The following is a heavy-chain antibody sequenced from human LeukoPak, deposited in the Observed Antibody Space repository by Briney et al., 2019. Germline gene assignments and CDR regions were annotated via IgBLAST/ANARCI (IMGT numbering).Heavy chain of an antibody. CDR2: INHSGST. Sequence: PSETLSLTCAVYGGSFSGYYWSWIRQPPGKGLEWIGEINHSGSTNYNPSLKSRVTISVDTSKNQFSLKLSSVTAADTAVYYCARINIIHYYDSSGYAFDIWGQGTMVTVSS. CDR3: ARINIIHYYDSSGYAFDI. V-gene: IGHV4-34*01. D-gene: IGHD3-22*01. CDR1: GGSFSGYY. J-gene: IGHJ3*02.